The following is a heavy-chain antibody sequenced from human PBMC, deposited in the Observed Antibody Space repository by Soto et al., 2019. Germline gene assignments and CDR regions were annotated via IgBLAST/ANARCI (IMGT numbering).Heavy chain of an antibody. J-gene: IGHJ4*02. D-gene: IGHD6-19*01. CDR1: GLTFSSYW. V-gene: IGHV3-74*01. CDR3: ARAPYSSGWWGFDY. CDR2: ISTDGSVT. Sequence: GGSLRLSCAASGLTFSSYWMHWVRQAPGKGLVWVSRISTDGSVTTYADSVKGRFTISRDNAKNTLYLQMNSLRTEDTAVYYCARAPYSSGWWGFDYWRQGTLVTGSS.